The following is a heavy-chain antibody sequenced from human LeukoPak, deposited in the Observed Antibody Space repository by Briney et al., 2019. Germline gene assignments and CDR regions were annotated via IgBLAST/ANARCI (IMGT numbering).Heavy chain of an antibody. CDR2: IYYSGPT. Sequence: KTSETLSLTCTVSGGSISSYYWSWIRQPPGKGLECIAYIYYSGPTNYNPPLKSRVTIPVDTPRNQFSLKLTSWTAAARAGYSWARHPPKSFFDNWGQGTLVTVSS. D-gene: IGHD1-26*01. CDR1: GGSISSYY. V-gene: IGHV4-59*08. J-gene: IGHJ4*02. CDR3: ARHPPKSFFDN.